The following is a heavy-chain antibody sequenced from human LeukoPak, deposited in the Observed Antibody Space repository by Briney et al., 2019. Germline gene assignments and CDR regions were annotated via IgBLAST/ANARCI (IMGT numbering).Heavy chain of an antibody. CDR3: ARGRTLLKPRGGGYFDL. CDR2: INHSGST. CDR1: IGSISSSKW. J-gene: IGHJ2*01. Sequence: PSETLSLTCSVSIGSISSSKWWSWVRQPPGKGLEWIGEINHSGSTNYNPSLKSRVTTSVDTSKNQFSLKLSSVTAADTAVYYCARGRTLLKPRGGGYFDLWGRGILVTVSS. D-gene: IGHD3-16*01. V-gene: IGHV4-4*02.